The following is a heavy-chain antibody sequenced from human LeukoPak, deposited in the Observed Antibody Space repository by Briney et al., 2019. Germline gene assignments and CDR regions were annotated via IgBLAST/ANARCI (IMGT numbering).Heavy chain of an antibody. J-gene: IGHJ4*02. V-gene: IGHV1-2*02. Sequence: ASVKVSCKASGYTFTGYYIHWVRQAPGQGLEWMGWINPNNGGTNYAQKFQGKVTMTRDTSISTAYMELNRLTSDDTAVYYCARDKYTGYETFDYWGQGTPVTVSS. D-gene: IGHD5-12*01. CDR1: GYTFTGYY. CDR2: INPNNGGT. CDR3: ARDKYTGYETFDY.